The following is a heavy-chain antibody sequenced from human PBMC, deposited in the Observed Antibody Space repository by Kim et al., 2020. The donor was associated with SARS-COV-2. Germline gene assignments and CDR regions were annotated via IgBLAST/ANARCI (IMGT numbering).Heavy chain of an antibody. Sequence: GGSLRLSCAASGFTFSSYSMNWVRQAPWKGLEWVSSISSSSSYIYYADSVKGRFTISRDNAKNSLYLQMNSLRAEDTAVYICARGPYSSSWYSGYWGQGTLVTVSS. D-gene: IGHD6-13*01. CDR2: ISSSSSYI. CDR1: GFTFSSYS. CDR3: ARGPYSSSWYSGY. V-gene: IGHV3-21*01. J-gene: IGHJ4*02.